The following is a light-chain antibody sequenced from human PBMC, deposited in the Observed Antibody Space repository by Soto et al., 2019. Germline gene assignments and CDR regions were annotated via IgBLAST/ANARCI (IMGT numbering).Light chain of an antibody. J-gene: IGKJ5*01. CDR1: RGISSY. CDR3: IQLPTQPQS. CDR2: SAS. V-gene: IGKV1-9*01. Sequence: IQMSQSPSSLSASVVGVVTVACRASRGISSYLAWYQQKPGKPPKLLVYSASTMQSGVPSRFSGSGSGPAFDLTLRTLQSDDSAPSFCIQLPTQPQSLGQGTRLEIK.